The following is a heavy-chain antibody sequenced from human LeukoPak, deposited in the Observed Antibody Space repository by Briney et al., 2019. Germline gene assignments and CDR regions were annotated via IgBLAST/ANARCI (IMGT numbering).Heavy chain of an antibody. D-gene: IGHD1-26*01. CDR1: GYSFTTYW. CDR3: ARQAYSGSSSHVDY. Sequence: PGESLKISCKGPGYSFTTYWIGWVRQMPGKGLEWMGIIYPDDSDARYSPSFQGQVTISADKSISTAFLQWSSLRASDTAMYYCARQAYSGSSSHVDYWGQGTLVTVSS. J-gene: IGHJ4*02. V-gene: IGHV5-51*01. CDR2: IYPDDSDA.